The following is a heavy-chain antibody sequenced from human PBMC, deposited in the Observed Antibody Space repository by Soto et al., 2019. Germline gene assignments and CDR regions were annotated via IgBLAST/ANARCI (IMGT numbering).Heavy chain of an antibody. D-gene: IGHD3-10*01. CDR3: ARAVARGVKTIYYYYGMDV. V-gene: IGHV1-3*01. J-gene: IGHJ6*02. CDR2: INPGNGNT. Sequence: ASVKVSCKASGYTFSNFAMHWVRQAPGQRLEWMGWINPGNGNTKYSQTFQGRGTITRDTSASTAYMELSSLRSEDTAVYYCARAVARGVKTIYYYYGMDVWGQGTTVTVSS. CDR1: GYTFSNFA.